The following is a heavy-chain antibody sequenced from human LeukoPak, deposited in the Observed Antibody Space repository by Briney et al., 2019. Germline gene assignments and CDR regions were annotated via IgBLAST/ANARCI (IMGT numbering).Heavy chain of an antibody. Sequence: GGSLRLSCAASGFTFSSYGMHWVRQAPGKGLEWVAVISYDGSNKYYADSVNGRFTISRDNSKNTLYLQMNSLRAEDTAVCYCAKELRGYSYGLRNNWFDPWGQGTLVTVSS. CDR2: ISYDGSNK. D-gene: IGHD5-18*01. CDR1: GFTFSSYG. CDR3: AKELRGYSYGLRNNWFDP. J-gene: IGHJ5*02. V-gene: IGHV3-30*18.